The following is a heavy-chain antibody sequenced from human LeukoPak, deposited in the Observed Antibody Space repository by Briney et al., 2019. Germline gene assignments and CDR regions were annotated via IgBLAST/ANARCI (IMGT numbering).Heavy chain of an antibody. Sequence: ASVKVSCKASGYAFTGYYIHWVRQAPGQGLEWMGWINSNNGGTTSAQKFQDRVTMTRDKSISTAYMELSSLRSDDTAVYYCALIYYDESGYHIEVEYWGQGMMVTVSS. CDR3: ALIYYDESGYHIEVEY. V-gene: IGHV1-2*02. CDR1: GYAFTGYY. D-gene: IGHD3-22*01. J-gene: IGHJ4*02. CDR2: INSNNGGT.